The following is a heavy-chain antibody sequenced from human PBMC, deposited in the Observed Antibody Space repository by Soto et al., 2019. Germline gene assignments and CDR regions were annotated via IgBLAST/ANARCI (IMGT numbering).Heavy chain of an antibody. D-gene: IGHD2-2*01. CDR3: ARGYCSSTSCYSYYYYYMDV. CDR1: GGTFSSYT. Sequence: QVQLVQSGAEVQKPGSSVKVSCKASGGTFSSYTISWVRQAPGQGLEWMGRIIPILGIANYAQKFQGRVTITADKSTSTAYMELSSLRSEDTAVYYCARGYCSSTSCYSYYYYYMDVWGKGTTVTVSS. V-gene: IGHV1-69*02. CDR2: IIPILGIA. J-gene: IGHJ6*03.